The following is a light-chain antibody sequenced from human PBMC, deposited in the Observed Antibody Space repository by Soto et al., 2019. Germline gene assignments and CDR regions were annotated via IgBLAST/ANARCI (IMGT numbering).Light chain of an antibody. Sequence: VLTQSPGTLSLSPGERATLSCRASQIVTSNYLAWYQQKPGQAPSLLFFGASIRATGIPDRFSGSGSGTDFTLTITRLEPEDFAVFYCQQRSNWPPITFGQGTRLEIK. CDR1: QIVTSNY. CDR3: QQRSNWPPIT. J-gene: IGKJ5*01. V-gene: IGKV3D-20*02. CDR2: GAS.